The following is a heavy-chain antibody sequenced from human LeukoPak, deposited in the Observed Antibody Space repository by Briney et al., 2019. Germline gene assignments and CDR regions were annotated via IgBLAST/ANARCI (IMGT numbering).Heavy chain of an antibody. CDR2: IYYSGSA. Sequence: PSETLSLTCTVSGVAMSGYYWGWIREPPGNGLESIGDIYYSGSAYYNPSLESRVTISVDMSKNQFSLKLKSVTAADTAVYYCAKVAGGVTQYFDHWGQGTLVTVSS. D-gene: IGHD3-10*01. J-gene: IGHJ4*02. CDR1: GVAMSGYY. CDR3: AKVAGGVTQYFDH. V-gene: IGHV4-59*01.